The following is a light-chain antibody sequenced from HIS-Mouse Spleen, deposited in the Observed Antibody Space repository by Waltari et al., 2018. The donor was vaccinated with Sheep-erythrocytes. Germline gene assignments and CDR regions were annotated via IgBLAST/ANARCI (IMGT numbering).Light chain of an antibody. J-gene: IGLJ2*01. CDR2: EGS. CDR1: SSDDGSYNL. CDR3: CSYAGSSTLV. V-gene: IGLV2-23*01. Sequence: QSALTQPASVSGSPGQSITISCTGTSSDDGSYNLVSWYQQHPGKAPNLMIYEGSKRPSGVSNRFSGSKSGNTACLTISGLQAEDEADYYCCSYAGSSTLVFGGGTKLTVL.